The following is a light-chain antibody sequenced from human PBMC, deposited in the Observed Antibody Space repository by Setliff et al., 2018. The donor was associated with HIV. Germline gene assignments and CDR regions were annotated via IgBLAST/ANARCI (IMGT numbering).Light chain of an antibody. J-gene: IGLJ3*02. CDR2: DVS. V-gene: IGLV2-14*03. Sequence: QSALTQPASVSGSPGQSISISCTGTSSDVGTYNFVSWYQQHPGKAPKLMIYDVSHRPSGVSNRFSGSKSGNTASLTISGLQAEDEAEYYCCSYAGSSTWVFGGGTQLTVL. CDR1: SSDVGTYNF. CDR3: CSYAGSSTWV.